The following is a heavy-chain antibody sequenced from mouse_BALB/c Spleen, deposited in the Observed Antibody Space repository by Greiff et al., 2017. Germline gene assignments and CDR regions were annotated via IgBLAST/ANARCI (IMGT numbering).Heavy chain of an antibody. CDR2: ISCYNGAT. J-gene: IGHJ3*01. D-gene: IGHD1-1*01. CDR1: GYSFTGYY. V-gene: IGHV1S34*01. CDR3: ARGHIYYYGSREETPFAY. Sequence: LVKTGASVKISCKASGYSFTGYYMHWVKQSHGKSLEWIGYISCYNGATSYNQKFKGKATFTVDTSSSTAYMQFNSLTSEDSAVYYCARGHIYYYGSREETPFAYWGQGTLVTVSA.